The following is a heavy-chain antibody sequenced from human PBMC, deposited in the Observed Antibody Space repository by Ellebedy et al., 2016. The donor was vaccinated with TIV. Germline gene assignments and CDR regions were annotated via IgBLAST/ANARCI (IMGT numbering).Heavy chain of an antibody. V-gene: IGHV4-59*01. CDR2: IYYSGST. J-gene: IGHJ5*02. CDR3: ARAYIAAAGTWWFDP. Sequence: SETLSLXXTVSGGSISSYYWSWIRQPPGKGLEWIGYIYYSGSTNYNPSLKSRVTMSVDTSKNQFSLKLSSVTAADTAVYYCARAYIAAAGTWWFDPWGQGTLVTVSS. CDR1: GGSISSYY. D-gene: IGHD6-13*01.